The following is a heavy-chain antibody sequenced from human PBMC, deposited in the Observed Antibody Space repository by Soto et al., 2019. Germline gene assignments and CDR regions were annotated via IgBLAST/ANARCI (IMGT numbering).Heavy chain of an antibody. CDR1: GLTFSSYW. Sequence: EVQLVESGGGLVQPGGSLRLSCAASGLTFSSYWMHWVRQAPGKGLVWVSRINSAGSSTSYADSVKGRFTISRDNTKNTLYLQMNSLRAEDTAVYYCALSHTVATDYWGQGTLDTVSS. D-gene: IGHD4-17*01. CDR2: INSAGSST. J-gene: IGHJ4*02. CDR3: ALSHTVATDY. V-gene: IGHV3-74*01.